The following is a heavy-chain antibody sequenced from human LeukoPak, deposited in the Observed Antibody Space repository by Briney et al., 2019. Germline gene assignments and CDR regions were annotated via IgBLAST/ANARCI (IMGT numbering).Heavy chain of an antibody. CDR2: ISAYNGNT. V-gene: IGHV1-18*01. D-gene: IGHD5-24*01. J-gene: IGHJ4*02. Sequence: GASVKVSCKASGYTFTYHGFIWVRQAPGQGLEWMGWISAYNGNTNYAQKLQGRVTMTTDTSTSTAYMELRSLRSDDTAVYYCARDNRWLQQFDYWGQGALVTVSS. CDR3: ARDNRWLQQFDY. CDR1: GYTFTYHG.